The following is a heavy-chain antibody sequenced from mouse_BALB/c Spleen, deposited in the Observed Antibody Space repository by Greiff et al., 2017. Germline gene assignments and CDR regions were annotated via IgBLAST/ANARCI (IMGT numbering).Heavy chain of an antibody. D-gene: IGHD2-4*01. CDR3: ARYDYDGGAMDY. CDR1: GYSITSDYA. Sequence: EVKLQESGPGLVKPSQSLSLTCTVTGYSITSDYAWNWIRQFPGNKLEWMGYISYSGSTSYNPSLKSRISITRDTSKNQFFLQLNSVTTEDTATYYCARYDYDGGAMDYWGQGTSVTVSS. CDR2: ISYSGST. J-gene: IGHJ4*01. V-gene: IGHV3-2*02.